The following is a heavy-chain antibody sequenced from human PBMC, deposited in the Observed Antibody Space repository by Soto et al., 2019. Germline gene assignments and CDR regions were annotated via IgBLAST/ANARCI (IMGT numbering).Heavy chain of an antibody. CDR1: GFSLNTGGLG. CDR2: IYWYGDK. J-gene: IGHJ6*02. Sequence: QITLKESGPTLVKPTQTLTLTCSFSGFSLNTGGLGVGWIRQPPGKAMEWLALIYWYGDKRYTPSLQSRLSITKEPSNNLVVLTMTNMDPVDTATYYCVHSRCGGDCLRSYSSHYYYGMDVWRQGNPVTVSS. D-gene: IGHD2-21*02. V-gene: IGHV2-5*01. CDR3: VHSRCGGDCLRSYSSHYYYGMDV.